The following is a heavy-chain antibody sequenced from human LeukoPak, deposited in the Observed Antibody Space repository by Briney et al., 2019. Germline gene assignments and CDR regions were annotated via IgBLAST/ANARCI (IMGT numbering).Heavy chain of an antibody. D-gene: IGHD2-2*02. CDR1: GFTFSSYA. Sequence: GGSLRLSCAASGFTFSSYAMSWVRQAPGKGLEWVSSISDGSTYIYYADSVKGRFTISRDNAKNSLYLQMNSLRANDTAVYYCARGLVVVPAAIRTYYYYYMDVWGKGTTVTVSS. J-gene: IGHJ6*03. V-gene: IGHV3-21*01. CDR3: ARGLVVVPAAIRTYYYYYMDV. CDR2: ISDGSTYI.